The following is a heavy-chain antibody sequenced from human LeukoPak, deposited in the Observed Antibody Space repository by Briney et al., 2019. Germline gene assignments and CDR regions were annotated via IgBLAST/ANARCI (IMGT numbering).Heavy chain of an antibody. CDR2: IKDDGSEK. D-gene: IGHD6-13*01. V-gene: IGHV3-7*05. CDR3: VAAGGY. Sequence: AGGSLRLSCAASGFTFSTYWMNWVRQAPGRGLEWVASIKDDGSEKNYVDSVKGRFTISRDNANESLCLQMNSLRAEDTAVYYCVAAGGYWGQGALVTVSS. CDR1: GFTFSTYW. J-gene: IGHJ4*02.